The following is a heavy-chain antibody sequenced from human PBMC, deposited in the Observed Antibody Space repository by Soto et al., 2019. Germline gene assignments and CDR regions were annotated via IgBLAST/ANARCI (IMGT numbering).Heavy chain of an antibody. Sequence: QVHLVESGGGVVQPGRSLRLSCAASGFPFNNMGMHGVRQAQGKGLDGVALIWNDGTNAYYANSVKGRFTISRDNSRNTVYLQMSSLRAEDTAVYYCARRQISPPTRGAATARGGMDVWGQGTTVSVSS. CDR2: IWNDGTNA. V-gene: IGHV3-33*01. CDR3: ARRQISPPTRGAATARGGMDV. D-gene: IGHD6-13*01. CDR1: GFPFNNMG. J-gene: IGHJ6*02.